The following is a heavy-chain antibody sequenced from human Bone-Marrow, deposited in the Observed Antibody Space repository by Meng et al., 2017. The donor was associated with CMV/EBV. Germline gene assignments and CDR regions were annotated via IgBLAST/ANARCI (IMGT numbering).Heavy chain of an antibody. D-gene: IGHD1-20*01. Sequence: GGSLRLSCAASGFTFSNYWMSWVRQAPGKGLEWVASIEEDGSEKYYVDSVKGRFTISRDNPNNSLYLQMNSLRAEDTALYYCVRGRITNHYWGQGTRVTGSS. CDR3: VRGRITNHY. CDR2: IEEDGSEK. CDR1: GFTFSNYW. V-gene: IGHV3-7*01. J-gene: IGHJ4*02.